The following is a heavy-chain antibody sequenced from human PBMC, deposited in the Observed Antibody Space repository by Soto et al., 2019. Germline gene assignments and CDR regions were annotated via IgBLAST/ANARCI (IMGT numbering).Heavy chain of an antibody. V-gene: IGHV3-21*01. J-gene: IGHJ5*02. CDR3: ARAGWAAAGTLRFDP. CDR2: ISSSSSYI. CDR1: GFTFSSYS. Sequence: GGSLRLSCAASGFTFSSYSMNWVRQAPGKGLEWVSSISSSSSYIYYADSVKGRFTISRDNAKNSLYLQMNSLRAEDTAVYYCARAGWAAAGTLRFDPWGQGTLVTVSS. D-gene: IGHD6-13*01.